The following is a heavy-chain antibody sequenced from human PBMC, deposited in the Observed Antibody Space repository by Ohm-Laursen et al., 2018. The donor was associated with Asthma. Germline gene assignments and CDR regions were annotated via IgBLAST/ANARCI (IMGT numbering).Heavy chain of an antibody. V-gene: IGHV4-30-4*01. J-gene: IGHJ5*02. Sequence: TLSLTCTVSGGSISSGNLYWSWIRQAPGKGLEWIGYIFHSGSTYYTPSLKSRVTISVDTSKNQFSLKLSSVTAADTAVYYCARKGGPWGQGTLVTVSS. CDR1: GGSISSGNLY. CDR3: ARKGGP. CDR2: IFHSGST.